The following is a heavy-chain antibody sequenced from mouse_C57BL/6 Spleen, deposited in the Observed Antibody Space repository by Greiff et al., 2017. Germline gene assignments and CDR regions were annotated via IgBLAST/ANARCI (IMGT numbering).Heavy chain of an antibody. CDR2: ISSGSSTI. Sequence: EVKLVESGGGLVKPGGSLKLSCAASGFTFSDYGMHWVRQAPEKGLEWVAYISSGSSTIYYADTVKGRFTISRDNAKNTLFLQMTSLRSEDTAMYYCARACLLRRAMDYWGQGTSVTVSS. CDR3: ARACLLRRAMDY. V-gene: IGHV5-17*01. D-gene: IGHD1-1*01. CDR1: GFTFSDYG. J-gene: IGHJ4*01.